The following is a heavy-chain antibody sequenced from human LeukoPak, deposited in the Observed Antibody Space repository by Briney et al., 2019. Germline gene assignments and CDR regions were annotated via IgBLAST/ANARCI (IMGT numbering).Heavy chain of an antibody. CDR2: IKLDGSEQ. CDR3: ARDQYDTWSRRGNFDS. CDR1: GFTFSSYA. J-gene: IGHJ4*02. V-gene: IGHV3-7*03. Sequence: GGSLRLSCAASGFTFSSYAMSWVRQAPGKGLEWVANIKLDGSEQNYVDSVKGRFTISRDNTKNSLYLQMNSLRVEDRAVFYCARDQYDTWSRRGNFDSWGQGTLVIVSS. D-gene: IGHD3-3*01.